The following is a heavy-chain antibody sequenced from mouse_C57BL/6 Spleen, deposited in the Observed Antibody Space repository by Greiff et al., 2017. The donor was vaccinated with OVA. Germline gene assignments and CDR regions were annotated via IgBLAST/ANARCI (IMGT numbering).Heavy chain of an antibody. J-gene: IGHJ4*01. D-gene: IGHD2-1*01. CDR3: ALIYYGNYVYAMDY. Sequence: EVQLQQSGPELVKPGASVKIPCKASGYTFTDYNMDWVKQSHGKSLEWIGDITPNNGGTIYNQKFKGKATLTVDKSSSTAYMELRSLTSEDTAVYYCALIYYGNYVYAMDYWGQGTSVTVSS. CDR1: GYTFTDYN. V-gene: IGHV1-18*01. CDR2: ITPNNGGT.